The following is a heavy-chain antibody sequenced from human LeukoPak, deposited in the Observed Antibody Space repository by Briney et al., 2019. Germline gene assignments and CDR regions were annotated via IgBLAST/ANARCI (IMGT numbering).Heavy chain of an antibody. J-gene: IGHJ4*02. CDR1: GFTFSSYA. D-gene: IGHD3-22*01. CDR2: ISYDGSNK. V-gene: IGHV3-30*04. Sequence: GGSLRLSCAASGFTFSSYAMHWVRQAPGKGLEWVAVISYDGSNKYYADSVKGRFTISRENSKNMLYLQMNSLRAEDTAVYYCAKRSADSSGYCFDYWGQGTLVTVSS. CDR3: AKRSADSSGYCFDY.